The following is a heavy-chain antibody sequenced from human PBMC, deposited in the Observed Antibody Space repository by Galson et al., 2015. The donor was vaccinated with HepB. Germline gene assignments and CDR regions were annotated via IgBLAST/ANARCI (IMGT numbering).Heavy chain of an antibody. D-gene: IGHD3-3*01. V-gene: IGHV3-11*01. CDR3: ARDLAITIFGVVINNWFDP. Sequence: SLRLSCAASGFTFSDYYMSWIRQAPGKGLEWVSYISSSGSTIYYADSVKGRFTISRDNAKNSLYLQMNSLRAEDTAVYYCARDLAITIFGVVINNWFDPWGQGTLVTVSS. CDR2: ISSSGSTI. CDR1: GFTFSDYY. J-gene: IGHJ5*02.